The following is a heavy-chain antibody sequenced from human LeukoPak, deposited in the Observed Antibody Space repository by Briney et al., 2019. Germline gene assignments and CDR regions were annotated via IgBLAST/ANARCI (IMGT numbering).Heavy chain of an antibody. CDR2: INPNSGGT. D-gene: IGHD1-26*01. J-gene: IGHJ4*02. V-gene: IGHV1-2*02. CDR1: GYTFSDYY. Sequence: ASVKVSCQASGYTFSDYYIHWVRQAPGQGLEWMGWINPNSGGTNYAQKFQGRVTMTRDTSISTAYMELSRPRSDDTAVYYCARVLFQWELRHWGQGTLVTVSS. CDR3: ARVLFQWELRH.